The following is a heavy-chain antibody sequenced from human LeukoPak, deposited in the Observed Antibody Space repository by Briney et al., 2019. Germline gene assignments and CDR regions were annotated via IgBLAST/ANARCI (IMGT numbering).Heavy chain of an antibody. J-gene: IGHJ1*01. CDR2: IYSGGST. CDR1: GFSVSSNY. V-gene: IGHV3-53*01. Sequence: GGSLRLSCAASGFSVSSNYMSWVRQAPGKGLEWVSVIYSGGSTYDADSVKGRFTISRDHSKHTLYLQMKSLRAEDTAVYYCARTDETAPAEDFQHWGQGTLVTVSS. CDR3: ARTDETAPAEDFQH. D-gene: IGHD2-21*02.